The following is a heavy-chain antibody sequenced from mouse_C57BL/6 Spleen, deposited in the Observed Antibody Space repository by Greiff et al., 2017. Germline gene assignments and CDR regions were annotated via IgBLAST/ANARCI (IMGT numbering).Heavy chain of an antibody. Sequence: QVQLQQPGAELVKPGASVKLSCKASGYTFTSYWMHWVKQRPGPGLEWIGMIHPNSGSTNYNEKFKSKATLTVDKSSSTAYMQLSSLTSEDSAVYYCARGLLRYNFDYWGQGTTLTVSS. J-gene: IGHJ2*01. V-gene: IGHV1-64*01. CDR1: GYTFTSYW. CDR2: IHPNSGST. D-gene: IGHD1-1*01. CDR3: ARGLLRYNFDY.